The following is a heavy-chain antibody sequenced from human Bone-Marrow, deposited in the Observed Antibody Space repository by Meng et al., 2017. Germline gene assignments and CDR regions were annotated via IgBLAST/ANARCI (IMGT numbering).Heavy chain of an antibody. CDR1: GYTFPDYW. CDR2: INPKSGDT. D-gene: IGHD6-13*01. V-gene: IGHV1-2*06. Sequence: QVELWHVVAEVKKPGASVQVPCKASGYTFPDYWLHLLRRAPGQGLEWMGRINPKSGDTHYAQRFQGRVTMTGDTSISTAYMELSGLRSDDTAMYYCARDEDISAAGKLFGDYWGQGTLVTVSS. CDR3: ARDEDISAAGKLFGDY. J-gene: IGHJ4*02.